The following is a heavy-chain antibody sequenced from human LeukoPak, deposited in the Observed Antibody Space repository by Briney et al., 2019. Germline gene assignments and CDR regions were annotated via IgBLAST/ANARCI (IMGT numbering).Heavy chain of an antibody. CDR2: IKPDGSVK. CDR1: GFTFSSYW. Sequence: GGSLRLSCAASGFTFSSYWMSRVRQAPGKGLEWVANIKPDGSVKYYVDSVKGRFTISRDNAKNSLYLQMNSLRAEDTAVYYCARVYYYTSGSRWGDYFDYWGQGTLVTVSS. V-gene: IGHV3-7*01. D-gene: IGHD3-10*01. J-gene: IGHJ4*02. CDR3: ARVYYYTSGSRWGDYFDY.